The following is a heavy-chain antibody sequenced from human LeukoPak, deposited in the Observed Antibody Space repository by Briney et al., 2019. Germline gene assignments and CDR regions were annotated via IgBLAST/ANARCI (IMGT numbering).Heavy chain of an antibody. D-gene: IGHD3-10*01. V-gene: IGHV1-24*01. CDR3: ARDVLWFGELSPHYFDY. J-gene: IGHJ4*02. Sequence: ASVKVSCKVSGYTLTELSMHWVRQAPGKGLEWMGGFDPEDGETIYAQKFQGRVTMTEDTSTDTAYMELSSLRSEDTAVYHCARDVLWFGELSPHYFDYWGQGTLVTVSS. CDR2: FDPEDGET. CDR1: GYTLTELS.